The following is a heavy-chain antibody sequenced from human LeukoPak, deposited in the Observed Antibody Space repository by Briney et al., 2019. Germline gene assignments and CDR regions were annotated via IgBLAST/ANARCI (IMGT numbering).Heavy chain of an antibody. CDR2: IYYSGST. J-gene: IGHJ4*02. V-gene: IGHV4-59*08. CDR1: GGSISSYY. CDR3: ARSNYYDSSGYYRYGY. Sequence: SETLSLTCTVSGGSISSYYWSWIRQPPGKGLEWIGYIYYSGSTNYNPSLKSRVTISVDTSKNQFSLKLSSVTAADTAVYYCARSNYYDSSGYYRYGYWGQGTLVTVSS. D-gene: IGHD3-22*01.